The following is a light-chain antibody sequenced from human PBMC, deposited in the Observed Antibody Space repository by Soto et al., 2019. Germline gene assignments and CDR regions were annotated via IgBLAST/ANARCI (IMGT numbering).Light chain of an antibody. CDR3: QQYNNWPPLT. CDR1: QSVSTN. Sequence: EIVMTQSPATLSVSPEERATLSCRASQSVSTNLAWYQQKPDHAPRSLIYGASTSATGIPARFTGSGSGTEFTLTISSLQSEDFAVYYCQQYNNWPPLTFGGGTKVEIK. CDR2: GAS. V-gene: IGKV3D-15*01. J-gene: IGKJ4*01.